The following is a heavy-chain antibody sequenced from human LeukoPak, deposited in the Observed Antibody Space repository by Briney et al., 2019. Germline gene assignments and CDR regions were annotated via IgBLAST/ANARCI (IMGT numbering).Heavy chain of an antibody. CDR3: ATTLGYGWFDP. V-gene: IGHV4-4*07. CDR1: GGSISSYS. Sequence: PSETLSLTCTVSGGSISSYSLSWIRQPAGKGLEWIGVIDTSGSTNCNPSLQSRVTMSVDTSKHQFSLRLSSVTAADTAVYYCATTLGYGWFDPWGQGTLVTVSS. D-gene: IGHD6-13*01. J-gene: IGHJ5*02. CDR2: IDTSGST.